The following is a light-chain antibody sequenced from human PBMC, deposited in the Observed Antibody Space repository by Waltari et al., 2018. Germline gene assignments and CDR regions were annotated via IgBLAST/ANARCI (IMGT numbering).Light chain of an antibody. CDR3: QQYYSDPLT. CDR2: WAS. J-gene: IGKJ4*01. CDR1: QSLLYSSNRENY. Sequence: DIVMTQSPDSLAVSLGERATINCKSSQSLLYSSNRENYLAWYQQKPGQPPKLLIYWASARESGVPDRFSGSGSGTDFTLTISNLQAEEAAVYHCQQYYSDPLTFGGGTKVEI. V-gene: IGKV4-1*01.